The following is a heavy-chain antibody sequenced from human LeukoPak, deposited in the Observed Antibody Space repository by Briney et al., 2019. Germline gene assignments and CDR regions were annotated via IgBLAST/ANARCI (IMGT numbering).Heavy chain of an antibody. J-gene: IGHJ4*02. D-gene: IGHD3-22*01. CDR2: ISNSGSTI. CDR1: GFTFSDFY. V-gene: IGHV3-11*01. Sequence: GGSLRLSCAASGFTFSDFYMTWIRQAPGKGLEWISHISNSGSTIHCADSLKGRFTISRDNAKNSLYLQINSLRAEDTAVYYCARSADSSGYFREIPLYYFDYWGQGTLVTVSS. CDR3: ARSADSSGYFREIPLYYFDY.